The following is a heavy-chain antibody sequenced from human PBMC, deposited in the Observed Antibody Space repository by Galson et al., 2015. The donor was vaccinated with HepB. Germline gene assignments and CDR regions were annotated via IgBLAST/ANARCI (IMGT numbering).Heavy chain of an antibody. CDR1: GFTFDDYG. Sequence: SLRLSCAASGFTFDDYGMSWVRQAPGKGLEWVSGINWNGGSTGYADSVKGRFTISRDNAKNSLYLQMNSLRAEDTALYYCARGRGYSGSYYMTYYYYGMDVWGQGTTVTVSS. J-gene: IGHJ6*02. V-gene: IGHV3-20*04. CDR2: INWNGGST. CDR3: ARGRGYSGSYYMTYYYYGMDV. D-gene: IGHD1-26*01.